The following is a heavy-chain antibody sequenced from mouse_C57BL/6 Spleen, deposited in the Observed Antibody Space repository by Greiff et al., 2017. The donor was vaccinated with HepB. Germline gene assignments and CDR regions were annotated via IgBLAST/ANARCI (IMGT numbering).Heavy chain of an antibody. CDR3: AVDYGNYRAMDY. CDR1: GYSFTDYN. D-gene: IGHD2-1*01. V-gene: IGHV1-39*01. CDR2: INPNYGTT. J-gene: IGHJ4*01. Sequence: VQLQQSGPELVKPGASVKISCKASGYSFTDYNMNWVKQSNGKSLEWIGVINPNYGTTSYNEKFKSKATLTVDTSSSTAYMQLSSLTSEDSAVYYCAVDYGNYRAMDYWGQGTSVTVSS.